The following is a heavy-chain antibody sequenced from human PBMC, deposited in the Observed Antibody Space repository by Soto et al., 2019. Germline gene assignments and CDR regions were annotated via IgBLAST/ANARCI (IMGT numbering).Heavy chain of an antibody. Sequence: QLQLQESGPGLVKPSETLSLTCTVSGGSISSSSYYWGWIRQPPGKGLEWIGSIYYSGSTYYNPSLKSRVTISVKTSKNQFSLKLSSVTAADTAVYYCATLAVAGDRTYYYYYYGMDVWGQGTTVTVSS. CDR1: GGSISSSSYY. CDR2: IYYSGST. V-gene: IGHV4-39*01. J-gene: IGHJ6*02. CDR3: ATLAVAGDRTYYYYYYGMDV. D-gene: IGHD6-19*01.